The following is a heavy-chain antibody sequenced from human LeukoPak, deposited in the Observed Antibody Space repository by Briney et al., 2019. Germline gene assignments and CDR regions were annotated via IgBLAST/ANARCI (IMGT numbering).Heavy chain of an antibody. V-gene: IGHV3-7*01. CDR3: VSFYETY. Sequence: GGSLRLSCAASGLTFSNYWMGWVRQAPGKRPEWVANMNIDGSEKYYADSVKGRFTISRDNARNSVYLQMNSLRVEDTAVYYCVSFYETYWGRGTLVTVSS. CDR2: MNIDGSEK. D-gene: IGHD2/OR15-2a*01. J-gene: IGHJ4*02. CDR1: GLTFSNYW.